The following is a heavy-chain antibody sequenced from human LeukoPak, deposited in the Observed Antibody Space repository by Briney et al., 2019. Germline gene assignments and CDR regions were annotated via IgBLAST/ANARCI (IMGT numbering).Heavy chain of an antibody. CDR3: ARGGVGATSFDY. CDR1: GFTFSCYS. D-gene: IGHD1-26*01. J-gene: IGHJ4*02. Sequence: GGPLRLSCGASGFTFSCYSMNGVRQARERVVEWVLSISSSSSYLYYAVSVKGRITIYRDNAKNSLYLQMTSLRAEDTAVYYCARGGVGATSFDYWGQGTLVTVSS. V-gene: IGHV3-21*01. CDR2: ISSSSSYL.